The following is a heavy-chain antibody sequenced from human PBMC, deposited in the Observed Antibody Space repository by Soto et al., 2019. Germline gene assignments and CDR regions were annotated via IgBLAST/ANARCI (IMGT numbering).Heavy chain of an antibody. CDR3: ATRITVFGLLIPPFDP. V-gene: IGHV4-4*07. Sequence: SETLSLTCTVSGGAISGYYWTWVRQPAGKGLEWIGRIYSSGGTKYNPSLKSRVDMSLDMSKNQFSLRLSSVTAADTAIYYCATRITVFGLLIPPFDPWGQGTQVTVSS. D-gene: IGHD3-3*01. CDR2: IYSSGGT. CDR1: GGAISGYY. J-gene: IGHJ5*02.